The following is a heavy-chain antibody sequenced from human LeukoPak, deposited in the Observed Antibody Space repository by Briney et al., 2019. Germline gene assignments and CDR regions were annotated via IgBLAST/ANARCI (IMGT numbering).Heavy chain of an antibody. J-gene: IGHJ4*02. V-gene: IGHV1-18*01. Sequence: GASVKLSCKASGYTFTSYGISWVRQAPGQGLEWMGWISAYNGNTNYEQKLQGRVTMTTDTSTTTAYMELRSLRSEDTAVYYCARPTTYCSGGSCVPCYFDYWGQGTLVTVSS. CDR1: GYTFTSYG. CDR3: ARPTTYCSGGSCVPCYFDY. CDR2: ISAYNGNT. D-gene: IGHD2-15*01.